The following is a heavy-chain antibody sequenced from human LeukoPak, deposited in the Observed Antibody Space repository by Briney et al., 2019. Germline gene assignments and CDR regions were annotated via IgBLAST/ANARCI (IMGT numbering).Heavy chain of an antibody. D-gene: IGHD1-26*01. CDR2: ISGSGGST. CDR3: AKDVGKWESLHFFDY. Sequence: QPGGSLRLSCAASGFTFSTYAMSWVRQAPGKGLEWVSAISGSGGSTYYADSVKGRFTISRDNPKNTLYLQMNSLRAEDTAVYYCAKDVGKWESLHFFDYWGQGALVTVSS. CDR1: GFTFSTYA. J-gene: IGHJ4*02. V-gene: IGHV3-23*01.